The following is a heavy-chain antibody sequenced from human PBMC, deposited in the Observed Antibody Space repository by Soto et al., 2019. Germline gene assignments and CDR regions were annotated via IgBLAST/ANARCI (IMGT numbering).Heavy chain of an antibody. CDR3: AAVSGGCSRTTCQIDP. Sequence: QVHLQESGPGLVKTSGTLSLTCAVSSGSISSNYWWTWVRQSPGKGLEWIGEIYRSGTTNFNPSLRNRLTMSVDESKNQFSLKFTSVTAADTATDYCAAVSGGCSRTTCQIDPWGQGTLVTVSS. D-gene: IGHD2-2*01. CDR1: SGSISSNYW. V-gene: IGHV4-4*02. J-gene: IGHJ5*02. CDR2: IYRSGTT.